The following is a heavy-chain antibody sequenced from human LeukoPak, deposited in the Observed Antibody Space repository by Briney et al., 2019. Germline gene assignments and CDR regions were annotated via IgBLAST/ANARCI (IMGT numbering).Heavy chain of an antibody. CDR1: GGSISSYY. CDR3: ARHAPPGIAVASFDY. V-gene: IGHV4-59*08. D-gene: IGHD6-19*01. Sequence: SETLSLTCTVSGGSISSYYWSWIRQPPGKGLEWNGYIYYSGSTNYNPSLKSRVTISVDTSKNQFSLKLSSVTAADTAVYYCARHAPPGIAVASFDYWGQGTLVTVSS. J-gene: IGHJ4*02. CDR2: IYYSGST.